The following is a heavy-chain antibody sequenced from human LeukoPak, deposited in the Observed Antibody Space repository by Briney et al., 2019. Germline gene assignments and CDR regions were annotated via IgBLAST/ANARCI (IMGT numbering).Heavy chain of an antibody. J-gene: IGHJ4*02. CDR1: GFTFSSYS. Sequence: PGGSLRLSCAASGFTFSSYSMNWVRQAPGKGLEWIGYIYYSGSTNYNPSLKSRVTISVDTSKNQFSLKLSSVTAADTAVYYCASSDWEYWGQGTLVTVSS. V-gene: IGHV4-59*08. CDR2: IYYSGST. CDR3: ASSDWEY. D-gene: IGHD1-26*01.